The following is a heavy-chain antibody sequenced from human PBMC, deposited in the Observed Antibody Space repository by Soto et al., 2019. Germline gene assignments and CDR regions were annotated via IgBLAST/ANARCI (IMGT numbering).Heavy chain of an antibody. Sequence: PSQTLSLTCAISGDSFSSDSVAWNWIRQTPSRGLEWLGKTYYRSKWYNDYAESVKSRITINADTSQNQFSLHLNSVTPEDTAVYFCARLIGTSWLDYWGQGTLVTVSS. V-gene: IGHV6-1*01. CDR3: ARLIGTSWLDY. CDR2: TYYRSKWYN. CDR1: GDSFSSDSVA. D-gene: IGHD3-22*01. J-gene: IGHJ4*02.